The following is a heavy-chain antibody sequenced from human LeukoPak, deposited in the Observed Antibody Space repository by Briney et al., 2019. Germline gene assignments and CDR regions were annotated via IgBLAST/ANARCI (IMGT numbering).Heavy chain of an antibody. Sequence: SETLSLTCDVSGDSITTEYYWWGWLRQPPGKGLEWIAIIFYTGKIHDNPSLRNRISMSVDTSKDQFSLRLSAVTAADTAVYYCARQLGVGVWAPDRWGQGTLVTVSS. J-gene: IGHJ4*02. CDR3: ARQLGVGVWAPDR. D-gene: IGHD3-16*01. CDR1: GDSITTEYYW. CDR2: IFYTGKI. V-gene: IGHV4-39*01.